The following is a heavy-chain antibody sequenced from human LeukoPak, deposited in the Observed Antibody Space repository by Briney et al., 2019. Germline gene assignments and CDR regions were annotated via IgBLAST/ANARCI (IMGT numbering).Heavy chain of an antibody. V-gene: IGHV3-23*01. Sequence: GGSLRLSCAASGFTFSSYAMSWVRQAPGKGLEWASAISGSGGSTYYADSVKGRFTISRDNSKNTLYLQMNSLRAEDTAVYYCAKALLWFGEPNWFDPWGQGTLVTVSS. CDR1: GFTFSSYA. CDR2: ISGSGGST. D-gene: IGHD3-10*01. CDR3: AKALLWFGEPNWFDP. J-gene: IGHJ5*02.